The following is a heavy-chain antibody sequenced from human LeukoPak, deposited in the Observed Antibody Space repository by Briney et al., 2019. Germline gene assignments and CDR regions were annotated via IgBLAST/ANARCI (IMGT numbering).Heavy chain of an antibody. V-gene: IGHV3-7*03. CDR3: AKGLLATAATFDY. J-gene: IGHJ4*02. CDR2: IKQDGSEK. CDR1: GFTFSSYW. Sequence: GGSLRLSCAASGFTFSSYWMSWVRQAPGKGLEWVANIKQDGSEKYYVDSVKGRLTISRDNSKNSLYLQMNSLRTEDTALYYCAKGLLATAATFDYWGQGTLVTVSS. D-gene: IGHD6-25*01.